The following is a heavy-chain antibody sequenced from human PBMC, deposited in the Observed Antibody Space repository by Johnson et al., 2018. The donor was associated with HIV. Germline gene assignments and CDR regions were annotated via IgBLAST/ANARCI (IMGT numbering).Heavy chain of an antibody. CDR1: RFTFSQFA. Sequence: VPLVEPGGGVVQPGTSLRLSCAASRFTFSQFAMHWVRQAPGKGLEWVAIISYDGTKKYYVDFVKGRFTISRDNAKNSLYLQMNSLRAEDTAVYYCARGFDAFDIWGQGTMVTVSS. CDR2: ISYDGTKK. CDR3: ARGFDAFDI. V-gene: IGHV3-30*04. J-gene: IGHJ3*02.